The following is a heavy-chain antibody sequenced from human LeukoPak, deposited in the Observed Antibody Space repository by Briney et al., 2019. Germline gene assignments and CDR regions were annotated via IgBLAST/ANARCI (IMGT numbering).Heavy chain of an antibody. CDR2: ISSSSSTI. V-gene: IGHV3-48*04. CDR3: ARGLSITMVRGVPYFDY. Sequence: GGSLSLSCAASGFAFSSYSMNWVRQAPGKGLDWVSYISSSSSTIYYADSVKGRFTISRDNAKNSLYLQMNSLRAEDTAVYYCARGLSITMVRGVPYFDYWGQGTLVTVSS. CDR1: GFAFSSYS. J-gene: IGHJ4*02. D-gene: IGHD3-10*01.